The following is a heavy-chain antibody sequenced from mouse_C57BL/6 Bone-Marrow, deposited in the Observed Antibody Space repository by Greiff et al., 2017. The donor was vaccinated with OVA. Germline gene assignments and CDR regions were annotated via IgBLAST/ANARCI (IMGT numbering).Heavy chain of an antibody. CDR3: TRDPITTVVATNAMDY. CDR1: GFTFSSYA. CDR2: ISSGGDYI. Sequence: EVQRVESGEGLVKPGGSLKLSCAASGFTFSSYAMSWVRQTPEKRLEWVAYISSGGDYIYYADTVKGRFTISRDNARNTLYLQMSSLKSEDTAMYYCTRDPITTVVATNAMDYWGQGTSVTVSS. J-gene: IGHJ4*01. D-gene: IGHD1-1*01. V-gene: IGHV5-9-1*02.